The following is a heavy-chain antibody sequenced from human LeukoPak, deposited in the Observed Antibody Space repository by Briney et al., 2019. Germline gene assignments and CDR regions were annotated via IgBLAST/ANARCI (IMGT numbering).Heavy chain of an antibody. CDR2: ISDSGGST. V-gene: IGHV3-23*01. CDR1: GFTFSSYA. Sequence: GGSLRLSCAASGFTFSSYAMSWVRQAPGKGLEWVSTISDSGGSTYYADSVKGRFTISRDNSKNTLYLQMNSLRAEDTAVYYCAKGDYGDHVTWYFDLWGRGTLVTVSS. CDR3: AKGDYGDHVTWYFDL. J-gene: IGHJ2*01. D-gene: IGHD4-17*01.